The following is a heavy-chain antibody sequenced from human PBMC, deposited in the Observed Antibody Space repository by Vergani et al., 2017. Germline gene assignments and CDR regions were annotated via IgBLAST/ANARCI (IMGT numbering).Heavy chain of an antibody. CDR2: IGTAGDP. CDR3: ARAGYSYGHHYYYYGMDV. V-gene: IGHV3-13*05. CDR1: GFTFSSYD. D-gene: IGHD5-18*01. J-gene: IGHJ6*02. Sequence: EVQLLESGGGLVQPGGSLRLSCAASGFTFSSYDMHWVRQATGKGLEWVSAIGTAGDPYYPGSVKGRFTISRENAKNSLYLQMNSLRAGDTAVYYCARAGYSYGHHYYYYGMDVWGQGTTVTVSS.